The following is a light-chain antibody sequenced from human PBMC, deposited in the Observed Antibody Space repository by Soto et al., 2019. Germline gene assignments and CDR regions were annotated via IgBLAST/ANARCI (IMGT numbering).Light chain of an antibody. J-gene: IGKJ4*01. CDR2: DAS. Sequence: EIVLTLYPGTLCLSPGERATLSCRASQSVCGYLAWYQHKPGQAPRLLISDASNRATGIPARFSGSGSETDFTPPTSSLEHADSAVYYCQQRSNWPSLTFGGGTKVDIK. V-gene: IGKV3-11*01. CDR3: QQRSNWPSLT. CDR1: QSVCGY.